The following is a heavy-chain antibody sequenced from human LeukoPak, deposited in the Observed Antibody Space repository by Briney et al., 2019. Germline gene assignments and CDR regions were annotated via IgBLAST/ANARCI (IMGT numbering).Heavy chain of an antibody. Sequence: SGPALVKPTQTLPLTCTFSGFSLSNSPMCVSWIRQPPGKGLEWIGSISYSGSTFYNPSLKSRVTISVDTSKNHFSLKLSSVTAADTALYYCARSQSGYNYGYHFDSWGQGTLVTVSS. CDR1: GFSLSNSPMC. D-gene: IGHD5-18*01. J-gene: IGHJ4*02. V-gene: IGHV4-39*02. CDR3: ARSQSGYNYGYHFDS. CDR2: ISYSGST.